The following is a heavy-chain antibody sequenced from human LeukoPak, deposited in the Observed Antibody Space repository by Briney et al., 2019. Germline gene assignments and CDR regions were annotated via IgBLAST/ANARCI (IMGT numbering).Heavy chain of an antibody. CDR3: ARHAYNYGPDYFDP. CDR1: GESINNRDSY. D-gene: IGHD5-24*01. CDR2: IYYSGGT. J-gene: IGHJ5*02. V-gene: IGHV4-39*01. Sequence: KTSETLSLTCTVSGESINNRDSYWGWIRQSPGKGLQWIGSIYYSGGTYYNPSLKSRIRMSVDTSKNHFSLELTSVTAADTAVYYCARHAYNYGPDYFDPWGQGTLVTVSS.